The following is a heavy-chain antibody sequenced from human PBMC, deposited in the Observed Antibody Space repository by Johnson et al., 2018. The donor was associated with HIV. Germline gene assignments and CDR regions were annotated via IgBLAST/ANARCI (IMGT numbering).Heavy chain of an antibody. D-gene: IGHD3-22*01. V-gene: IGHV3-20*04. Sequence: VQLVESGGGVVRPGGSLRLSCAASGFTFDDYAMNWVRQAPGKRLEWVSSINWSGGITAYADSVKGRFSISSDNSRDTLYLQMNSLRAEDTAVYYCARGDHYDSSGFYFGAAFDSWGQGTMVTVSS. J-gene: IGHJ3*02. CDR1: GFTFDDYA. CDR2: INWSGGIT. CDR3: ARGDHYDSSGFYFGAAFDS.